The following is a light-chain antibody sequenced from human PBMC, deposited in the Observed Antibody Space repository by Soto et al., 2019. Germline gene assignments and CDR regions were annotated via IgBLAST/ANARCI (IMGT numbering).Light chain of an antibody. J-gene: IGKJ5*01. CDR3: QQYNNWPIT. V-gene: IGKV3D-15*01. CDR1: QSVSSSY. CDR2: GAS. Sequence: EIVLTQSPGTLSLSPGERATLSCRASQSVSSSYLAWYQRKPGQAPRLLIYGASSRATGIPARFSGSGSGTEFTLTISSLQSEDFAVYYCQQYNNWPITFGQGTRLEIK.